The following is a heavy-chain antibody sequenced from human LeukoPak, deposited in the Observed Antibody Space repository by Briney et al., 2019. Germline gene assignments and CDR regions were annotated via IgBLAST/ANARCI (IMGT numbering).Heavy chain of an antibody. D-gene: IGHD6-13*01. CDR1: GGSISSSSYY. J-gene: IGHJ2*01. CDR2: IYYSGST. Sequence: PSETLSLTCTVSGGSISSSSYYWGWIRQPPGKGLEWIGSIYYSGSTYYNPSLKSRVTISVDTSKNQFSLKLSSVTAADTAVYYCARHNDDSIAAAGPNWYFDLWGQGTLVTVSS. CDR3: ARHNDDSIAAAGPNWYFDL. V-gene: IGHV4-39*01.